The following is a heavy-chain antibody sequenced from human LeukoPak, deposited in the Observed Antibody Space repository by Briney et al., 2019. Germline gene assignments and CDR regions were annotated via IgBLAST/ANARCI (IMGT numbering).Heavy chain of an antibody. J-gene: IGHJ4*02. CDR3: ARVYYDFWSGQRAFDY. V-gene: IGHV7-4-1*02. D-gene: IGHD3-3*01. CDR1: GYTFTSYA. CDR2: INTNTGNP. Sequence: ASVNVSCKASGYTFTSYAMNWVRQAPGQGLEWMGWINTNTGNPTYAQGFTGRFVFSLDTSVSTAYLQISSLKAEDTAVYYCARVYYDFWSGQRAFDYWGQGTLVTVSS.